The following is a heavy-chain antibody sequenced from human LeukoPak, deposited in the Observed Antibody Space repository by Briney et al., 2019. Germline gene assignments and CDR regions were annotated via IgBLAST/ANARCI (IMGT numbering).Heavy chain of an antibody. CDR1: GGSISSYY. CDR3: ARGARSSGWYEGMDV. V-gene: IGHV4-4*07. D-gene: IGHD6-19*01. CDR2: IYTSGST. Sequence: SETLSLTCTVSGGSISSYYWSWIRQPAGKGLEWIGRIYTSGSTNYNPSLKSRVTISVDTSKNQFSLKLSSVTAADTAVYYCARGARSSGWYEGMDVWGQGTTVTVSS. J-gene: IGHJ6*02.